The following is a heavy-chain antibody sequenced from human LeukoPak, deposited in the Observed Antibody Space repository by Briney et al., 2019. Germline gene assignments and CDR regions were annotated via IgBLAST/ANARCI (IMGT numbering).Heavy chain of an antibody. CDR1: GFTFNDYA. J-gene: IGHJ6*02. CDR3: ARDLSYFSFDD. D-gene: IGHD2-21*01. CDR2: ISWNSGSI. Sequence: GGSLRLSCAASGFTFNDYAMQWVRQPPGKGLEWVSGISWNSGSIGYADSVKGRFTISRDNAKNSLYLQMNSLRVEDTAMYYCARDLSYFSFDDWGQGTTVTVSS. V-gene: IGHV3-9*01.